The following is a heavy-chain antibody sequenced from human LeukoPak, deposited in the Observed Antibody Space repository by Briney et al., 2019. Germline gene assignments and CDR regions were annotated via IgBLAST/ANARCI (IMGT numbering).Heavy chain of an antibody. D-gene: IGHD6-13*01. CDR1: GFTFSSYE. CDR3: AREYSSRWFPSAFAY. V-gene: IGHV3-48*03. Sequence: AGGSLRLSCAASGFTFSSYEMNWVRQAPGKGLEWVSYITSSASTIYYADSVKGRFTISRDNAKNSLFLQMNSLRAEDTAVYYCAREYSSRWFPSAFAYWGQGTLVTVSS. CDR2: ITSSASTI. J-gene: IGHJ4*02.